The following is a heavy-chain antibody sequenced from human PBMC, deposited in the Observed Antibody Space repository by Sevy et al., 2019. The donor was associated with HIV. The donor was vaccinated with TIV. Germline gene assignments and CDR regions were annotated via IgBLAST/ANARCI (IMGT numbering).Heavy chain of an antibody. Sequence: SETLSLTCAVSGGSFRSYSWNWIRQPPGKGLEWIGEIDHSGRTNYNPSLKSRVTISLDMSKHHFSLRLSSVTAADTAVYYCARGVSRGPVIVVLYFKYFYMDVWANGTTVTVSS. D-gene: IGHD3-22*01. J-gene: IGHJ6*03. V-gene: IGHV4-34*01. CDR2: IDHSGRT. CDR3: ARGVSRGPVIVVLYFKYFYMDV. CDR1: GGSFRSYS.